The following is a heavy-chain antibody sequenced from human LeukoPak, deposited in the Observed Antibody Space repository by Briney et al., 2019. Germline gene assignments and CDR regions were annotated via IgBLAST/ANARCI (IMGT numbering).Heavy chain of an antibody. CDR3: ASVWGAASYFDY. CDR2: IYTSGST. J-gene: IGHJ4*02. Sequence: SETLSLTCTVSGGSISSYYWSWIRQPAGKGLEWIGRIYTSGSTNYNPSLKSRVTISVDKSKNQFSLKLSSVTAADTAVYYCASVWGAASYFDYWGQGTLVTVSS. D-gene: IGHD3-16*01. CDR1: GGSISSYY. V-gene: IGHV4-4*07.